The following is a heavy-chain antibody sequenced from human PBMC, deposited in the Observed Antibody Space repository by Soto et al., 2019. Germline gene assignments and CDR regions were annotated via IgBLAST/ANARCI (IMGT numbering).Heavy chain of an antibody. V-gene: IGHV3-21*03. CDR1: GFTFSSYS. CDR2: ISSSSSYI. CDR3: ARDFRIAARPGAFDI. Sequence: VQLVESGGGLVKPGGSLRLSCAASGFTFSSYSMNWVRQAPGKGLEWVSSISSSSSYIYYADSVKGRFTISRDNAKNSLYLQMNSLRAEDTAVYYCARDFRIAARPGAFDIWGQGTMVTVSS. J-gene: IGHJ3*02. D-gene: IGHD6-6*01.